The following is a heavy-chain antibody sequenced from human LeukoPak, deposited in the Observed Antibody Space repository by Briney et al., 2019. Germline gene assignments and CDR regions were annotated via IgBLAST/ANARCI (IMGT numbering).Heavy chain of an antibody. CDR2: IKQDGSEK. J-gene: IGHJ3*02. V-gene: IGHV3-7*03. D-gene: IGHD5-12*01. Sequence: GGSLRLSCAASGFSFSSYWMSWVRQAPGKGLEWVANIKQDGSEKYYVDSVKGRFTISRDNAKNSLYLQMNSLRAEDTAVYYCARDLYSGYDSPQVDAFDIWGQGTMVTVSS. CDR1: GFSFSSYW. CDR3: ARDLYSGYDSPQVDAFDI.